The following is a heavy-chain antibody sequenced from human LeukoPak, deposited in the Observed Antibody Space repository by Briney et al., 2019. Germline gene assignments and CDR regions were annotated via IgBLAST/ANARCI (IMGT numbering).Heavy chain of an antibody. CDR3: LRDLNWSLDQ. CDR1: GFVFSNNW. Sequence: PGGSLRLSCAASGFVFSNNWMYWVRQAPGRGLVWVSRIKSDGITITYADSVKGRFTISRDNAKNTLYLQMNSLRAEDTAVYYCLRDLNWSLDQWGQGTLVTVSS. D-gene: IGHD1-20*01. V-gene: IGHV3-74*01. J-gene: IGHJ4*02. CDR2: IKSDGITI.